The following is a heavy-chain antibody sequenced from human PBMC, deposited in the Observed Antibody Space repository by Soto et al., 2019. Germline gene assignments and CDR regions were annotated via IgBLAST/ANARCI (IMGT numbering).Heavy chain of an antibody. J-gene: IGHJ5*02. D-gene: IGHD3-22*01. CDR3: ARVSRFYDSSGYYGGNWFDP. Sequence: ASVKVSCKASGYTFTSYGISWVRQAPGQGLEWMGWISAYNGNTNYARKLQGRVTMTTDTSTSTAYMELRSLRSDDTAVYYCARVSRFYDSSGYYGGNWFDPWGQGTLVTVSS. CDR2: ISAYNGNT. V-gene: IGHV1-18*04. CDR1: GYTFTSYG.